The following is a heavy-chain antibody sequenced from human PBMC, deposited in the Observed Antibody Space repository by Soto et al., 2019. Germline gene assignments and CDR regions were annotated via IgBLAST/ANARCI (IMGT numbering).Heavy chain of an antibody. Sequence: EVQLVESGGDLVQPGGSLRLSCAASGFTFGSYAMSWVRQAPGKGLEWVSAISESGAITHYADSVKGRFTISRDNSQNTLHLQMNGLRAEDTAVYQCAKGAFTGRGVSYGMDVWGQGTAVTVSS. D-gene: IGHD3-10*01. CDR2: ISESGAIT. J-gene: IGHJ6*02. V-gene: IGHV3-23*04. CDR1: GFTFGSYA. CDR3: AKGAFTGRGVSYGMDV.